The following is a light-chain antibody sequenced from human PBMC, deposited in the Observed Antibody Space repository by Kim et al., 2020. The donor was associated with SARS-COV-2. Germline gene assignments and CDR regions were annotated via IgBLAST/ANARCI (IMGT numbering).Light chain of an antibody. CDR1: QDISKL. Sequence: ATEEDRVTITRRSSQDISKLLAWYQQKPGKAPNLLIFRAYVLQSGVPSRFSGGGSGTDFTLTISSLQPEDVATYYCQRYNTAPWTFGQGTKVDIK. J-gene: IGKJ1*01. V-gene: IGKV1-27*01. CDR3: QRYNTAPWT. CDR2: RAY.